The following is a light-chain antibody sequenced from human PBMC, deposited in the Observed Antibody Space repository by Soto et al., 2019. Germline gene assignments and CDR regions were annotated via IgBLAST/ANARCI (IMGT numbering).Light chain of an antibody. V-gene: IGKV1-39*01. CDR1: QSISSY. Sequence: DIQMTQSPSSLSASVGDRVTITCRASQSISSYLNWYQQKPGKAPNLLIYAASSLQSGVPSRFSGRGSGTDFTLTISSLQPDDFATYYCPHSYSTGFTFGPGTKVDIK. CDR2: AAS. CDR3: PHSYSTGFT. J-gene: IGKJ3*01.